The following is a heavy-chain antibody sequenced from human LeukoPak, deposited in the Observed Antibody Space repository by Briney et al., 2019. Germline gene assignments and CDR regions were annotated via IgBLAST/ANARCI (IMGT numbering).Heavy chain of an antibody. V-gene: IGHV5-51*01. Sequence: GASLQISCKGSGYSFTNYWIAWVRQMPGKGLEWMGIIYPGDSDTRYSPSFQGQVTISADKSVSTAYLQWSSLKASDTAMYYCARRRWADAFDIWGQGTMVTVSS. CDR2: IYPGDSDT. D-gene: IGHD4-23*01. CDR1: GYSFTNYW. CDR3: ARRRWADAFDI. J-gene: IGHJ3*02.